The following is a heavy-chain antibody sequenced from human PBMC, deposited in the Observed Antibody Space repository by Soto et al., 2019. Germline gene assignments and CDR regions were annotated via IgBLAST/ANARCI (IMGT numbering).Heavy chain of an antibody. V-gene: IGHV4-4*02. CDR1: GDSITNNNW. D-gene: IGHD3-16*01. CDR2: IYHTGIT. CDR3: ARTWGSTNDY. J-gene: IGHJ4*02. Sequence: SETLSLTCAVSGDSITNNNWWSWVRRSPGEGLEWIGEIYHTGITNHNPSFKSRVTISLDKSKNQVSLELSSVTAAETAVYYCARTWGSTNDYWGWGTLVTVSS.